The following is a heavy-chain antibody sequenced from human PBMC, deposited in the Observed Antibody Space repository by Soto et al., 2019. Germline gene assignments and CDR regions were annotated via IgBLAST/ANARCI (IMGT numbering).Heavy chain of an antibody. Sequence: ASVKVSCKASGYTFTSYAMHWVRQAPGQRLEWMGWINAGNGNTKYSQKFQGRVTITRDTSASTAYMELSSLRSEDTAVYYCARGAAVPDYDFWSGYYSYYYYGMDVWGQGTTVTVSS. J-gene: IGHJ6*02. CDR2: INAGNGNT. D-gene: IGHD3-3*01. CDR3: ARGAAVPDYDFWSGYYSYYYYGMDV. V-gene: IGHV1-3*01. CDR1: GYTFTSYA.